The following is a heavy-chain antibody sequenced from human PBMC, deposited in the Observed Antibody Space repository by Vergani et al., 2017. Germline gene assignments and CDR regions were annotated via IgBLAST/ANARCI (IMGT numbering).Heavy chain of an antibody. J-gene: IGHJ6*02. CDR1: GFTFDDYA. V-gene: IGHV3-9*01. CDR2: ISWNSGSI. Sequence: EVQLVESGGGLVQPGRSLRLSCAASGFTFDDYAMHWVRQAPGKGLEWVSGISWNSGSIGYADSVKGRFTISRDNAKKSPYLQMNSLRAEDTALYYCAKCMGLAARPYYYGMDVWGQGTTVTVSS. D-gene: IGHD6-6*01. CDR3: AKCMGLAARPYYYGMDV.